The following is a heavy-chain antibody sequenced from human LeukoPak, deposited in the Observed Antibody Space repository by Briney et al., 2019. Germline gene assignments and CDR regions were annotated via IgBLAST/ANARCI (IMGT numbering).Heavy chain of an antibody. Sequence: GGSLRLSCAVSGITFSNAWMTWVRQAPGKGLEWVGRIKSRADGGTTDHAAPVKGRFTISKDDSKNTLYLQMSSLRSEDTAVYYCATDPSGGKRHAMARPKPLPTTFDFWGQGTLVTVSS. V-gene: IGHV3-15*01. D-gene: IGHD6-19*01. J-gene: IGHJ4*02. CDR1: GITFSNAW. CDR2: IKSRADGGTT. CDR3: ATDPSGGKRHAMARPKPLPTTFDF.